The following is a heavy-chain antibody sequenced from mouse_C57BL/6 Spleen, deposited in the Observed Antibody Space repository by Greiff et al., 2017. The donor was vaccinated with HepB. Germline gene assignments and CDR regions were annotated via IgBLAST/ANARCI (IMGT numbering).Heavy chain of an antibody. Sequence: QVQLQQPGAELVKPGASVKLSCKASGYTLTSYWMHWVKQRPGQGLEWIGMIHPNSGNTNYNEKFKSKATLTVDKSSRTAYMQLSSLTSADSAVYYCARDGVKYYFDYWGQGTTLTVSS. CDR2: IHPNSGNT. D-gene: IGHD2-13*01. V-gene: IGHV1-64*01. CDR3: ARDGVKYYFDY. CDR1: GYTLTSYW. J-gene: IGHJ2*01.